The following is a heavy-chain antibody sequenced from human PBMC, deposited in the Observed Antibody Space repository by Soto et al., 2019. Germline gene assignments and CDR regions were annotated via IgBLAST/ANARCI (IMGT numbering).Heavy chain of an antibody. CDR3: ARDSHMTPWDFDY. D-gene: IGHD2-21*01. Sequence: ASVELSCKASGYTFTSCGISWVRQAPGQGLEWMGWISAYNGNTNYAQKLQGRVTMTTDTSTSTAYMELRSLRSDDTAVYYCARDSHMTPWDFDYWGQGTLVTVSS. J-gene: IGHJ4*02. CDR2: ISAYNGNT. CDR1: GYTFTSCG. V-gene: IGHV1-18*01.